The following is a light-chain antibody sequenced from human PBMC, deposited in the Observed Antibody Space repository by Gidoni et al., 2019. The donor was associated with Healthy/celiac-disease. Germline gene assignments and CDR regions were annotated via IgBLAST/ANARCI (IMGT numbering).Light chain of an antibody. J-gene: IGLJ2*01. CDR3: QSYDSSLSVV. Sequence: QSVLTQQPSVSGAPGPRVTISCTGSSSNIGAGYDVHWYQQLPGTAPKLLSYGNSNRPSGVPDRFSGSKSGTSASLAITGLQAEDEADYYCQSYDSSLSVVFGGGTKLTVL. CDR2: GNS. CDR1: SSNIGAGYD. V-gene: IGLV1-40*01.